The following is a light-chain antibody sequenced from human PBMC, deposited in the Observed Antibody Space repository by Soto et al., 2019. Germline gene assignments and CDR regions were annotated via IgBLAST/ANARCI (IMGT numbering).Light chain of an antibody. CDR1: SRDVGGYNY. CDR2: DVS. V-gene: IGLV2-11*01. J-gene: IGLJ1*01. CDR3: CSYAGTYTFYV. Sequence: QSALTQPRSVSGSPGQSVTVSCSGTSRDVGGYNYVSWYQQHPGKAPKLMIYDVSVRSEGVPDRFSASKSGNTASLTITGLQAEDEADYYCCSYAGTYTFYVFGTGTKLTVL.